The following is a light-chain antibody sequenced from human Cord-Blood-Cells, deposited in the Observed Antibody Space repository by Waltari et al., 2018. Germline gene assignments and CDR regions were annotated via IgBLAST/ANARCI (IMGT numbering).Light chain of an antibody. V-gene: IGKV2-28*01. Sequence: DIVMTQSPLSLPVTPGEPASLSCRTSQSLLHSNGYNYLDWYLQKPGQSAQLLIYLGSNRASGVPDRFSGSGSGTDFTLKISRVEAEDVGVYYCMQALQTPLTFGGGTKVEIK. CDR2: LGS. J-gene: IGKJ4*01. CDR3: MQALQTPLT. CDR1: QSLLHSNGYNY.